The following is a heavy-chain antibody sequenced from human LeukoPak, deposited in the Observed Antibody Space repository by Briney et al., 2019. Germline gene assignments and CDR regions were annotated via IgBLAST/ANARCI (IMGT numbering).Heavy chain of an antibody. Sequence: SQTLSLTCTVSGGPMIGDVSYWNWIRRPAGKGLEWIGRLYTTGSTIYNPSLKSRVSISAEMSKNHFSLRLQAVTAADTAVYFCARCEPIVDTWFDSWGQGTPVTVSS. CDR1: GGPMIGDVSY. V-gene: IGHV4-61*02. CDR2: LYTTGST. D-gene: IGHD1-14*01. J-gene: IGHJ5*01. CDR3: ARCEPIVDTWFDS.